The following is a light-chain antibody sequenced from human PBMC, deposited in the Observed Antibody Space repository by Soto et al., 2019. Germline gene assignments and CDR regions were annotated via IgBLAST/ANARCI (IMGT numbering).Light chain of an antibody. CDR1: SRTVSTNHY. CDR3: VLYMGGGISWV. Sequence: QAVVTQEPSVSVSPGGTVTLTCGLTSRTVSTNHYPGWYQQTPGQAPRTLIYSTNTRSSGVPDRFYGSILGNKAALTITGAQADDGCDYYCVLYMGGGISWVFGGGTKVTVL. V-gene: IGLV8-61*01. J-gene: IGLJ3*02. CDR2: STN.